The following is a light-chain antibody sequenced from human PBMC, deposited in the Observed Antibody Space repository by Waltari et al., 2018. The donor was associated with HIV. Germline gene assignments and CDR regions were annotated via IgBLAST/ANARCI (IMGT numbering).Light chain of an antibody. V-gene: IGLV2-11*01. Sequence: QSALTQPRSVSGSPGQSVTMSCTGTSSDVGAYNSVSWYQHHPGKAPKLMIYDVFKRPSGVPDRFAGSKSGTTASLTISGLQAEDEADYYCCSDANSSTSFYVFGSGTKVTVL. CDR3: CSDANSSTSFYV. CDR2: DVF. CDR1: SSDVGAYNS. J-gene: IGLJ1*01.